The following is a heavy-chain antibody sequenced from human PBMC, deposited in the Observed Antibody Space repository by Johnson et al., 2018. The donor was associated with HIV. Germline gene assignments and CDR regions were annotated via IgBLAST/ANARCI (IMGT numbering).Heavy chain of an antibody. CDR3: ARGIAAAPLWAFDI. Sequence: QVQLVESGGGLVKPGGSLRLSCAASGLTFDDYTMHWVRQAPGKGLEWVAVISYDGSNKYYADSVKGRFTISRDNSKNTLYLQMNSLRAEDTAVYYCARGIAAAPLWAFDIWGQGTMVTVSS. V-gene: IGHV3-30*04. J-gene: IGHJ3*02. CDR1: GLTFDDYT. CDR2: ISYDGSNK. D-gene: IGHD6-13*01.